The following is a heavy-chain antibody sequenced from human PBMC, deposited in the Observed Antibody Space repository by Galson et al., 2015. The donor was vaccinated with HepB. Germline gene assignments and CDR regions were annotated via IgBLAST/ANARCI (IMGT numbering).Heavy chain of an antibody. CDR2: INPHSGNT. CDR3: ARGPLPSSGLTNWFEP. J-gene: IGHJ5*02. D-gene: IGHD3-22*01. V-gene: IGHV1-2*06. CDR1: GYTFTGYY. Sequence: SVKVSCKASGYTFTGYYIHWVRQAPGQGLEWMGRINPHSGNTNYAQKFQGRVTMTTDTSTSTAYMELSRLRSDDTAVYYCARGPLPSSGLTNWFEPWGQGTLVTVSS.